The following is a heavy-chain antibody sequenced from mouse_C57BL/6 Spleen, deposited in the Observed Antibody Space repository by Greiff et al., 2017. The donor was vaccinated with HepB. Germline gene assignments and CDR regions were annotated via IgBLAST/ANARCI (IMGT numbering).Heavy chain of an antibody. V-gene: IGHV1-64*01. CDR1: GYTFTSYW. J-gene: IGHJ3*01. CDR3: GGVGFAY. Sequence: HVQLQQPGAELVKPGASVKLSCKASGYTFTSYWMHWVKQSPGQGLEWIGVIHPNSGSTNYNEKFKSKTTLTVDKSSSTAYMQLSGLTSEDSAVYYWGGVGFAYWGQGTLVTVAA. CDR2: IHPNSGST. D-gene: IGHD1-1*02.